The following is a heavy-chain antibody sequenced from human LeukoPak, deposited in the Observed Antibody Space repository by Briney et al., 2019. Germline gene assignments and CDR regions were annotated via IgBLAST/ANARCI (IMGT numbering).Heavy chain of an antibody. J-gene: IGHJ3*02. CDR2: IYWDDDS. Sequence: ESGPTLLNPTQTLTLTCSLSGVSLSTSGVGVGWIRQPPGKALEWLALIYWDDDSRYSPSLKSRLTIAKDTSKNQVVLTLTNMDSVDTATYYCAHSQVFSYGSFHDAYDIWGLGMLVTVSS. D-gene: IGHD5-18*01. CDR3: AHSQVFSYGSFHDAYDI. V-gene: IGHV2-5*02. CDR1: GVSLSTSGVG.